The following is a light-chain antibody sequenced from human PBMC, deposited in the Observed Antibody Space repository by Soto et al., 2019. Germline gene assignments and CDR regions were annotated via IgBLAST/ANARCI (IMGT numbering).Light chain of an antibody. Sequence: DIQMTQSPSSLSASVGDRVTITCQASQDISNYLNWYQQKPGKAPKLLIYDASNLETGVPSRFSGSGSGTDFTLTISTLQPEDIETYYCQQYDNLPPLTFGGGTKVEIK. CDR3: QQYDNLPPLT. J-gene: IGKJ4*01. CDR2: DAS. CDR1: QDISNY. V-gene: IGKV1-33*01.